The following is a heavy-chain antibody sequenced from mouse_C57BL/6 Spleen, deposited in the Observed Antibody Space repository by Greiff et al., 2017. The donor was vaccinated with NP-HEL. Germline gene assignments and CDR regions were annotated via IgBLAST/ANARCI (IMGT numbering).Heavy chain of an antibody. Sequence: VQVVESGPELVKPGASVKISCKASGYAFSSSWMNWVKQRPGKGLEWIGRIYPGDGDTNYNGKFKGKATLTADKSSSTAYMQLSSLTSEDSAVYFCARGVLLYFDYWGQGTTLTVSS. CDR3: ARGVLLYFDY. V-gene: IGHV1-82*01. J-gene: IGHJ2*01. CDR2: IYPGDGDT. D-gene: IGHD1-1*01. CDR1: GYAFSSSW.